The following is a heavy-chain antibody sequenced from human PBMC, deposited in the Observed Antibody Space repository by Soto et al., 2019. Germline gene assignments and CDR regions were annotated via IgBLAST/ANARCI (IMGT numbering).Heavy chain of an antibody. D-gene: IGHD3-9*01. V-gene: IGHV1-69*13. CDR3: ARHRRGDDILTGPATFDI. Sequence: SVKVSCKASGGTFSSYAISWVRQAPGQGLEWMGGIIPIFGTANYAQKFQGRVTITADESTSTAYMELRSLRSEDTAVYYCARHRRGDDILTGPATFDIWRQGTMVTVSS. CDR1: GGTFSSYA. J-gene: IGHJ3*02. CDR2: IIPIFGTA.